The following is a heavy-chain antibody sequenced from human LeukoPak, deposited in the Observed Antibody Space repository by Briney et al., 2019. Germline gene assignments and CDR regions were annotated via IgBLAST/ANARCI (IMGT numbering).Heavy chain of an antibody. CDR2: IYPGDSDT. CDR3: ARQGPDYYDSSGYYSPGDY. D-gene: IGHD3-22*01. CDR1: GYSFTSYW. J-gene: IGHJ4*02. V-gene: IGHV5-51*01. Sequence: GESLKIPCKGSGYSFTSYWIGWVRQMPGKGLEWMGIIYPGDSDTRYSPSFQGQVTISADKSISTAYLQWSSLKASDTAMYYCARQGPDYYDSSGYYSPGDYWGQGTLVTVSS.